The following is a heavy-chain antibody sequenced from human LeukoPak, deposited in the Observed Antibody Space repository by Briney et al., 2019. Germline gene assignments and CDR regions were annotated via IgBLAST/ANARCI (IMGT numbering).Heavy chain of an antibody. CDR2: IYYSGGT. V-gene: IGHV4-39*07. CDR1: GGSISSSSYY. CDR3: ARDRGGGNVDY. J-gene: IGHJ4*02. Sequence: KSSETLSLTCTVSGGSISSSSYYWGWIRQPPGKGLEWIGSIYYSGGTYYNPSLKSRVTISVDTSKNQFSLKLSSVTAADTAVYYCARDRGGGNVDYWGQGTLVTVSS. D-gene: IGHD4-23*01.